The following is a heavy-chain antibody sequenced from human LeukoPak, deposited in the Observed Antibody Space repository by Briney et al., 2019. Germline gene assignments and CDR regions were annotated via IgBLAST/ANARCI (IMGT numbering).Heavy chain of an antibody. CDR3: ARGRGMATTYFDY. CDR1: GFTFSSYG. CDR2: IWYDGSNK. Sequence: PGRSLRLSCAASGFTFSSYGMHWVRQAPGKGLEWVVVIWYDGSNKYYADSVKGRFTISRDNSKNTLYLQMNSLRAEDTAVYYCARGRGMATTYFDYWGQGTLVTVSS. J-gene: IGHJ4*02. D-gene: IGHD5-24*01. V-gene: IGHV3-33*01.